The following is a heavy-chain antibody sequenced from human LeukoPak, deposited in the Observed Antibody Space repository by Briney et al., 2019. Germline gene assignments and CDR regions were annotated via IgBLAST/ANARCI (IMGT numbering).Heavy chain of an antibody. CDR3: ARRKYTGSYYWLDP. Sequence: PGESLKISCQASGNTFTIYWITWVRQMPGKGLEWMGTIDPSDSYTNYSPSFQGHVTISVDKSISTAYLQWSSLKASDTAIYYCARRKYTGSYYWLDPWGQGTLVTVSS. V-gene: IGHV5-10-1*01. J-gene: IGHJ5*02. CDR1: GNTFTIYW. CDR2: IDPSDSYT. D-gene: IGHD1-26*01.